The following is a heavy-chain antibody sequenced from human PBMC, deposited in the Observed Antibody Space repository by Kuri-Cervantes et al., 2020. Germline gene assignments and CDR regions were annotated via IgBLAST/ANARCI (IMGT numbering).Heavy chain of an antibody. CDR2: FIPIFGTA. Sequence: SVQVSCKASGGTFSSYAISWVRQAPGQGREWMGGFIPIFGTANYAQKFQGRVTITADESTSTAYMELSSLRSEDTAVYYCARLSSIYDFWSGYNMDVWGQGTTVTVSS. D-gene: IGHD3-3*01. CDR3: ARLSSIYDFWSGYNMDV. J-gene: IGHJ6*02. V-gene: IGHV1-69*13. CDR1: GGTFSSYA.